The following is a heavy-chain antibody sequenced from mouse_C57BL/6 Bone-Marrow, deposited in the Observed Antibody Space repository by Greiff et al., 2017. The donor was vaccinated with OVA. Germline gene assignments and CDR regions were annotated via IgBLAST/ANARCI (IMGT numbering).Heavy chain of an antibody. CDR3: ASVYYEVAY. D-gene: IGHD2-4*01. CDR1: GYTFTSYW. V-gene: IGHV1-69*01. CDR2: IDPSDSYT. Sequence: QVHVKHPGAELVMPGASVKLSCKASGYTFTSYWMHWVKQRPGQGLEWIGEIDPSDSYTNYNQKFKGKSTLTVDKSSSTAYMQLSSLTSEDSAVYYCASVYYEVAYWGQGTLVTVSA. J-gene: IGHJ3*01.